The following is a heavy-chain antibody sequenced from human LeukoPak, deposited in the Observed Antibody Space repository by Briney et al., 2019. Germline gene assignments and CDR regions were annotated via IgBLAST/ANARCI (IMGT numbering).Heavy chain of an antibody. CDR2: INPNSGGT. CDR1: GYTFTVYY. D-gene: IGHD1-26*01. V-gene: IGHV1-2*02. J-gene: IGHJ3*02. Sequence: ASVKVSCKASGYTFTVYYMHWVRQAPGQGLEWMGWINPNSGGTNYAQKFQGRVTMTRDTSISTAYMELSRLRSDDTAVYYCARDGLSGSYPDAFDIWGQGTMVTVSS. CDR3: ARDGLSGSYPDAFDI.